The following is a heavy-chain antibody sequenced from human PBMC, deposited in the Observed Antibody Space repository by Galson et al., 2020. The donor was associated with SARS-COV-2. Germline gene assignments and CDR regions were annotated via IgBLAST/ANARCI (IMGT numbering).Heavy chain of an antibody. D-gene: IGHD5-12*01. CDR2: IHPSDGTT. CDR1: GYSFTDYY. V-gene: IGHV1-46*03. Sequence: ASVKVSCKASGYSFTDYYIHWVRQAPGHGLEWPGFIHPSDGTTNYAQKLQGRVTMTRDTSPTTTYMDLSSLTSEDTAVYYCTRRYSGRWTFDYWGQGTLVTVSS. J-gene: IGHJ4*02. CDR3: TRRYSGRWTFDY.